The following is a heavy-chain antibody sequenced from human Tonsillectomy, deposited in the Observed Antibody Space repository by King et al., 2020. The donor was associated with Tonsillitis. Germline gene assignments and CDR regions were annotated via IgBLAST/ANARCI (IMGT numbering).Heavy chain of an antibody. CDR3: ARGSGDGSGRGGWGDT. V-gene: IGHV5-51*01. Sequence: QLVQSGAEVKKPGESLKISCKGSGYTFTSYWIGWVRQMPGKGLEWVGIIYPGDSDTRYSPSFQGQVTISADKSISTAYLQRSSLRASDTAMYYCARGSGDGSGRGGWGDTWGQGTLVTVSA. CDR2: IYPGDSDT. CDR1: GYTFTSYW. J-gene: IGHJ5*02. D-gene: IGHD3-10*01.